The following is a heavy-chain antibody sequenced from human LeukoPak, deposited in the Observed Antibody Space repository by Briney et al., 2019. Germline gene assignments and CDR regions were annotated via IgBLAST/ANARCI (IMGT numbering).Heavy chain of an antibody. D-gene: IGHD3-22*01. V-gene: IGHV3-21*01. CDR2: ISSSSSYI. CDR1: GFTFSSYS. J-gene: IGHJ4*02. Sequence: PGGSLRLSCAASGFTFSSYSMNWVRQAPGKGLEWVSSISSSSSYIYYADSVKGRLTISRDNAKNSLYLQMNSLRAEDTAVYYCARDFRHYYDKVDYWGQGTLVTVSS. CDR3: ARDFRHYYDKVDY.